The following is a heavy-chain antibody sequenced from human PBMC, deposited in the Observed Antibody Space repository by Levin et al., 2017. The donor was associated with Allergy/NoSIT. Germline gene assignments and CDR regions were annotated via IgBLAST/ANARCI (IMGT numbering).Heavy chain of an antibody. V-gene: IGHV1-2*02. D-gene: IGHD3-10*01. Sequence: ASVKVSCKASGYNFTGYYIQWVRQAPGQGLEWMGWINPNTGDTNYAQKLQGRVTMTRDTSISTAYMELSRLTSNDTAVYYCGGDLHFYGSGRGYFDPWGQGTLVTVSS. J-gene: IGHJ5*02. CDR1: GYNFTGYY. CDR2: INPNTGDT. CDR3: GGDLHFYGSGRGYFDP.